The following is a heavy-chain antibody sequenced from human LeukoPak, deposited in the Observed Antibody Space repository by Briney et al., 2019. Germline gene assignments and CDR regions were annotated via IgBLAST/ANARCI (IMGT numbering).Heavy chain of an antibody. Sequence: SETLSLTCTVSGGSISSGSYYWSWIRQPAGKGLEWIGRIYTSGRTSYNPSLKSRVTISVDTSKNQFSLKLSSVTAADTAVYYCASSAYCGGDCYSYYFDYWGQGTLVTVSS. CDR3: ASSAYCGGDCYSYYFDY. CDR2: IYTSGRT. D-gene: IGHD2-21*01. CDR1: GGSISSGSYY. V-gene: IGHV4-61*02. J-gene: IGHJ4*02.